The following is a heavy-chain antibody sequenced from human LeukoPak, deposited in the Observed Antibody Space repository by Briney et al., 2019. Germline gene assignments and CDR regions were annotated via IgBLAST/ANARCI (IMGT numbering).Heavy chain of an antibody. D-gene: IGHD6-19*01. CDR2: ISSSSGYI. CDR3: ARVAGWYDAFDI. V-gene: IGHV3-21*01. Sequence: GGSLRLSCAASGFTFSSYSMNWVRQAPGKGLEWVSSISSSSGYIYYADSVKGRFTISRDNAKNSLYLQMNSLRAEDTAVYYCARVAGWYDAFDIWGQGTMVTVSS. CDR1: GFTFSSYS. J-gene: IGHJ3*02.